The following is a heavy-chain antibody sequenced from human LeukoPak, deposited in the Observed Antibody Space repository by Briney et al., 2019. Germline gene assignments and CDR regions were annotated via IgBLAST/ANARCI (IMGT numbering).Heavy chain of an antibody. CDR3: ARGYRAPDY. D-gene: IGHD4-11*01. CDR2: ISSTGGYT. CDR1: GFPFSDYY. J-gene: IGHJ4*02. V-gene: IGHV3-11*06. Sequence: GGSLRLSCAASGFPFSDYYMSWIRQAPGKGLEWISYISSTGGYTNYADSVKGRFTISRDNAKNSLYLQMNSLRAEDTDVYYCARGYRAPDYWGQGTLVTVSS.